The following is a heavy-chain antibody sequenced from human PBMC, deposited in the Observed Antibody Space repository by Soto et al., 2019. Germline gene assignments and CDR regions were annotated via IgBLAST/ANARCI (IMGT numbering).Heavy chain of an antibody. J-gene: IGHJ5*01. CDR2: IIPIFGTA. Sequence: QVQLVQSGAEVKKPGSSVKVSCKASGGTYSSYAISWVRQAPGQGLEWMGGIIPIFGTANYAQKFQGTVTITADESTSTAYMELSSLRSEDKAVYYCARDWGYCTGGSCWGWFDPWGQGTLVTVSS. D-gene: IGHD2-15*01. CDR3: ARDWGYCTGGSCWGWFDP. V-gene: IGHV1-69*01. CDR1: GGTYSSYA.